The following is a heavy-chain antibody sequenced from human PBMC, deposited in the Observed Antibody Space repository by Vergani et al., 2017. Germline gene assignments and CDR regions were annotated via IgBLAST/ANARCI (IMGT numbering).Heavy chain of an antibody. CDR3: ARVLIYITMIVVVIGPGFF. D-gene: IGHD3-22*01. J-gene: IGHJ4*02. V-gene: IGHV3-7*04. CDR1: GFTFSSYW. Sequence: EVQLVESGGGLVQPGGSLRLSCAASGFTFSSYWMSWVRQAPGKGLEWVANIKQDGSEKYYVDSVKGRFTISRDNAKNSLYLQMNSLRAEDTAVYYCARVLIYITMIVVVIGPGFFWGQGTLVTVSS. CDR2: IKQDGSEK.